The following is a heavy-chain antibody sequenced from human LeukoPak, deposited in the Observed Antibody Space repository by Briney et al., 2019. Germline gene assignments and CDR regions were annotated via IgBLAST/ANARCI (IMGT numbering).Heavy chain of an antibody. Sequence: GRSLRLSCAASAFTFSSYGMHWVRQAPGKGLEWVAFIRYDGSNKYYADSVKGRFTISRDNSKNTLYLQMNSLRAEDTAVYYCATLRGYCSSTSCYGEGDDAFDIWGQGTMVTVSS. D-gene: IGHD2-2*01. CDR2: IRYDGSNK. CDR1: AFTFSSYG. J-gene: IGHJ3*02. V-gene: IGHV3-30*02. CDR3: ATLRGYCSSTSCYGEGDDAFDI.